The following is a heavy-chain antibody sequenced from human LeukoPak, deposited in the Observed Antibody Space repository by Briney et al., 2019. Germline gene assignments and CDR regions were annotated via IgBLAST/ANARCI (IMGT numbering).Heavy chain of an antibody. J-gene: IGHJ4*02. Sequence: GGSLRLSCAVSGFTFSNYAMSWVCHAPGEGLEWVSTISGSGGGTYYADPVKGRFTISRDNSRNTLYLQMTSLRAEDTAVYYCALHKGQWELLAYWGQGTLVTVSS. CDR1: GFTFSNYA. CDR2: ISGSGGGT. D-gene: IGHD1-26*01. V-gene: IGHV3-23*01. CDR3: ALHKGQWELLAY.